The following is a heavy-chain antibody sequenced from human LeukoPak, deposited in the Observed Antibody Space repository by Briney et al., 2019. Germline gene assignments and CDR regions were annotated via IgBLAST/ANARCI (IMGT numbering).Heavy chain of an antibody. CDR2: ISGSGGST. Sequence: PGGSLRLSCAASGFTFSSYAMSWVRQAPGKGLVWVSAISGSGGSTYYADSVKGRFTVSRDNSKNTLYLQMNSLRAEDTAVYYCAKGKIVGATFFDYWGQGTLVTVSS. J-gene: IGHJ4*02. D-gene: IGHD1-26*01. CDR3: AKGKIVGATFFDY. V-gene: IGHV3-23*01. CDR1: GFTFSSYA.